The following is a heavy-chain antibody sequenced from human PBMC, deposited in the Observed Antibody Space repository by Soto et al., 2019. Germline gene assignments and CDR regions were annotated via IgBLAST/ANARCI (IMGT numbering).Heavy chain of an antibody. CDR1: GFSFSNYA. CDR3: ARYCRSTSCYDY. Sequence: GGSLRLSCAASGFSFSNYAMHWVRQAPGTGLEWVAVISYDGRDKYYEDSVKGRYTISRDKSKNTLFLQMNSLRAEDTAVYYCARYCRSTSCYDYWGQGTLVTVSS. D-gene: IGHD2-2*01. V-gene: IGHV3-30*03. J-gene: IGHJ4*02. CDR2: ISYDGRDK.